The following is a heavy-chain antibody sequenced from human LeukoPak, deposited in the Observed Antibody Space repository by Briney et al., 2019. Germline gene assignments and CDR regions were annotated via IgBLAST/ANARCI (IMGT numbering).Heavy chain of an antibody. CDR2: IIPIFGTA. J-gene: IGHJ5*02. CDR3: ARDPLYCSGGSCHNWFDP. V-gene: IGHV1-69*05. Sequence: SVKVSCKASGGTFSSYAISWVRQAPGQGLEWMGRIIPIFGTANYAQKFQGRVTITTDESTSTTYMELSSLRSEDTAVYYCARDPLYCSGGSCHNWFDPWGQGTLVTVSS. D-gene: IGHD2-15*01. CDR1: GGTFSSYA.